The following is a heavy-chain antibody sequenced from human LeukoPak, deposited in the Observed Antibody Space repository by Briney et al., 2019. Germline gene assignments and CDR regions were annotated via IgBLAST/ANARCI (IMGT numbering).Heavy chain of an antibody. CDR1: GFTFSSYA. J-gene: IGHJ5*02. CDR2: ISYDGSNK. V-gene: IGHV3-30-3*01. CDR3: AKGYNWFDP. Sequence: GGSLRLSCAASGFTFSSYAMHWVRQAPGKGLEWVAVISYDGSNKYYADSVKGRFTISRDNSKNTLYLQMNSLRAEDTAVYYCAKGYNWFDPWGQGTLVTVSS.